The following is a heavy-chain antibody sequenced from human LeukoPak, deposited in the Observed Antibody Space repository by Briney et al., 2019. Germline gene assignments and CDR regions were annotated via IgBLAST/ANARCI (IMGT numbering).Heavy chain of an antibody. CDR1: GYSISSGYY. CDR3: ARDQSIGLGCSSSGGFDY. CDR2: IYHSGST. J-gene: IGHJ4*02. V-gene: IGHV4-38-2*02. Sequence: SETLSLTCTVSGYSISSGYYWGWIRQPPGKGLEWIGSIYHSGSTYYNPSLKSRVTISVDTSKNQFSLKLSSVTAADTAVYYCARDQSIGLGCSSSGGFDYWGQGTLVTVSS. D-gene: IGHD6-13*01.